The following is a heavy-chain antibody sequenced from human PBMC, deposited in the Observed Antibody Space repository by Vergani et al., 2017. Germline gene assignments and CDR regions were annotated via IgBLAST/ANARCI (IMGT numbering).Heavy chain of an antibody. CDR2: ISSSSSTI. J-gene: IGHJ3*02. V-gene: IGHV3-48*02. CDR1: GFTFSSYS. D-gene: IGHD4-23*01. CDR3: ARDGRGSDDYGGINDAFDI. Sequence: EVQLVESGGGLVQPGGSLRLSCAASGFTFSSYSMNWVRQAPGKGLEWGSYISSSSSTIYYADSVKGRFTISRDNAKNSLYLQMNSLRDEDTAVYYCARDGRGSDDYGGINDAFDIWGQGTMVTVSS.